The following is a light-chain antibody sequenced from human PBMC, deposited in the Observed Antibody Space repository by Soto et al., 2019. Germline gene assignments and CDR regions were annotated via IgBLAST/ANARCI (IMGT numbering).Light chain of an antibody. J-gene: IGLJ2*01. V-gene: IGLV3-21*04. CDR2: YDS. CDR3: QVWDSSSEHRV. CDR1: NIGSKS. Sequence: SYELTQPPSVSVAPGKTARITCGGNNIGSKSVHWYQQKPDQAPVLVIYYDSDRPSGIPERFSGSNSGNTATLTISRVEAGDEADDYCQVWDSSSEHRVFGGGTKLTVL.